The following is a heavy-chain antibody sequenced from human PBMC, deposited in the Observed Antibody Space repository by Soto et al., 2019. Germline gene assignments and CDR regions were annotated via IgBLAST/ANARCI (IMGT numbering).Heavy chain of an antibody. Sequence: GGSLRLSCAASGLTFSDYYMSWMRQAPGKGLEWVSYISSSGSTIYYADSVKGRFTMSRDNAKNSLYLQMNSLIAEDTAVYYCARDPTYSSSWYIDYWGQGTLVTVSS. V-gene: IGHV3-11*01. J-gene: IGHJ4*02. CDR1: GLTFSDYY. D-gene: IGHD6-13*01. CDR3: ARDPTYSSSWYIDY. CDR2: ISSSGSTI.